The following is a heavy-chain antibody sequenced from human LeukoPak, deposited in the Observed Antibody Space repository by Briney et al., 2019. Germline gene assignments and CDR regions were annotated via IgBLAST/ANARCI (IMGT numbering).Heavy chain of an antibody. V-gene: IGHV3-15*01. CDR2: IQSKTDGGAT. Sequence: GGSLRLSCAASGFTFSDAWMTWVRQAPGKGLECVGFIQSKTDGGATESATPVKGKFTVSRDDSKNTLYLQMNSLKNWDTAVYYCTTWSSHFDYWGRGTVVSVSS. CDR3: TTWSSHFDY. J-gene: IGHJ4*02. D-gene: IGHD6-6*01. CDR1: GFTFSDAW.